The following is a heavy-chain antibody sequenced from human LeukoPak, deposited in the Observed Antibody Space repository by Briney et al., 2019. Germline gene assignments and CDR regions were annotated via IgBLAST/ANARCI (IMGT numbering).Heavy chain of an antibody. CDR2: IYTSGST. CDR3: ARGTTGYIKETGIDYYYYYYMDV. Sequence: PSETLSLTCTVSGGSISSYYWSWIRQPAGKGPEWIGRIYTSGSTNYNPSLKSRVTISVDKSKNQFSLKLSSVTAADTAVYYCARGTTGYIKETGIDYYYYYYMDVWGKGTTVTVSS. D-gene: IGHD3-9*01. V-gene: IGHV4-4*07. CDR1: GGSISSYY. J-gene: IGHJ6*03.